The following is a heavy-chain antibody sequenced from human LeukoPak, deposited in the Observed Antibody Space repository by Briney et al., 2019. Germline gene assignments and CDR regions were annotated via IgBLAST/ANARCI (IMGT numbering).Heavy chain of an antibody. Sequence: PGGSLRLSCAASGFTFSSYSMDWVRQAPGKGLEWVSSISSSSSYIYYADSVKGRFTISRDNAKNSLYLQMNSLRAEDTAVYYCARDRVLLWFGELFPFFDYWGQGTLVTLSS. J-gene: IGHJ4*02. D-gene: IGHD3-10*01. CDR1: GFTFSSYS. CDR2: ISSSSSYI. V-gene: IGHV3-21*01. CDR3: ARDRVLLWFGELFPFFDY.